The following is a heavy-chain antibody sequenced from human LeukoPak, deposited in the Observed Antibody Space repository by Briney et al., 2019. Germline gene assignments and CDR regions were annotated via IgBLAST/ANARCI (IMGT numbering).Heavy chain of an antibody. CDR2: IYYSGST. Sequence: PSETLSLTCTVSGGSISSHSWNWIRQPPGKGLEWIGVIYYSGSTRYNPSLESRVTISLDTSKNLFSLSLNSVTAADTAVYYCAREPRWYYYDSSSYYFDYWGQGTLVTVSS. J-gene: IGHJ4*02. D-gene: IGHD3-22*01. V-gene: IGHV4-59*11. CDR1: GGSISSHS. CDR3: AREPRWYYYDSSSYYFDY.